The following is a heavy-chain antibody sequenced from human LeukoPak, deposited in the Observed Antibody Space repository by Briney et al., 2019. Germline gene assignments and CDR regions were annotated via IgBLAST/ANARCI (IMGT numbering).Heavy chain of an antibody. J-gene: IGHJ4*02. D-gene: IGHD3-22*01. CDR2: MNPNSGNT. V-gene: IGHV1-8*03. CDR3: ARGHPYDSSGYVDY. CDR1: GYTFTSYD. Sequence: GASVKVSCKASGYTFTSYDINWVRQATGQGLEWMGWMNPNSGNTGYAQKFQGRVTINRNTSISTAYMELSSLRSEDTAVYYCARGHPYDSSGYVDYWGQGTLVTVSS.